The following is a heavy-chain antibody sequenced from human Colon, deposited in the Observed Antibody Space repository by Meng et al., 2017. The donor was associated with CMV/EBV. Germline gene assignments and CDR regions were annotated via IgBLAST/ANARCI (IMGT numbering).Heavy chain of an antibody. CDR2: IIPVIGVP. CDR3: ARAGYYEGDTFDI. CDR1: GVRFSSYT. V-gene: IGHV1-69*10. D-gene: IGHD3-22*01. J-gene: IGHJ3*02. Sequence: SVKVSCKTSGVRFSSYTISWVRQAPGQGLEWMGGIIPVIGVPNYAQKFQGRVTITADKSTGTVYIDLSRLRSEDTAGYYCARAGYYEGDTFDIWGQGTMVTVSS.